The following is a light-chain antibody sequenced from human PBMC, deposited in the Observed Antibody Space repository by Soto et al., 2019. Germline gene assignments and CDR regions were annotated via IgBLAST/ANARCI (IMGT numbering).Light chain of an antibody. CDR3: SSFTTIGTWV. J-gene: IGLJ3*02. CDR1: SSDVGDRNY. CDR2: EVN. Sequence: QSALTQPASVSGSPGQSITMSCTGTSSDVGDRNYVSWYQQHPGKAPKLMIYEVNHRPSGVSNRFSVSKSGNTASLTISGLQAEDEADYYYSSFTTIGTWVFGGGTKVTVL. V-gene: IGLV2-14*01.